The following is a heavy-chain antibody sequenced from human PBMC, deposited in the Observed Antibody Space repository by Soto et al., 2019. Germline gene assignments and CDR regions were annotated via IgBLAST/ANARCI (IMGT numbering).Heavy chain of an antibody. V-gene: IGHV3-33*01. CDR1: GFTFSSYG. D-gene: IGHD1-26*01. Sequence: GGSLRLSCAASGFTFSSYGMHWVRQAPGKGLEWVAVIWYDGSNKYYADSVKDRFTISRDNSKNTLYLQMNSLRAEDTAVYYCARDRWYRTANDAFDIWGQGTMVTVSS. J-gene: IGHJ3*02. CDR2: IWYDGSNK. CDR3: ARDRWYRTANDAFDI.